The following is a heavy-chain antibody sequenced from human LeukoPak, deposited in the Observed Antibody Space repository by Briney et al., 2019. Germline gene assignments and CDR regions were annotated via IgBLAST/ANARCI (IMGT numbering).Heavy chain of an antibody. CDR2: AYYRSKWLF. J-gene: IGHJ3*02. D-gene: IGHD7-27*01. CDR3: VRDANWGLDALDI. CDR1: GDSVSFNSDV. Sequence: SQTLSLTCAISGDSVSFNSDVWNWIRQSPSRGLEWLGRAYYRSKWLFDYAVSVKSRVTITPDTPKNQFSLQLNPVTPEDTAVYYCVRDANWGLDALDIWGQGTMVTVSS. V-gene: IGHV6-1*01.